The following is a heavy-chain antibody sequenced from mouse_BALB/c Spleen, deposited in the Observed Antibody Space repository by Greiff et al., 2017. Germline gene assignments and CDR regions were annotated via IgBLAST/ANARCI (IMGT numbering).Heavy chain of an antibody. CDR1: GYTFTSYY. CDR2: INPSNGGT. Sequence: QVQLQQPGAELVKPGASVKLSCKASGYTFTSYYMYWVKQRPGQGLEWIGGINPSNGGTNFNEKFKSKATLTVDKSSSTAYMQLSSLTSEDSAVYYCTRWENTTVVGYFDVWGAGTTVTVSA. V-gene: IGHV1S81*02. D-gene: IGHD1-1*01. J-gene: IGHJ1*01. CDR3: TRWENTTVVGYFDV.